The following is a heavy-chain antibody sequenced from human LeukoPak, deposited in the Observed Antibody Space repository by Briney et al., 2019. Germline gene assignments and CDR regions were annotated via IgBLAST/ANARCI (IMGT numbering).Heavy chain of an antibody. Sequence: SVKVSRKASGGTFSSYAISWVRQAPGQGLEWMGVIIPIFGTANYAQKFQGRVTITTDESTSTAYMELSSLRSEDTAVYYCARGTGNGYNFDYWGQGTLVTVSS. CDR2: IIPIFGTA. J-gene: IGHJ4*02. CDR3: ARGTGNGYNFDY. D-gene: IGHD5-24*01. CDR1: GGTFSSYA. V-gene: IGHV1-69*05.